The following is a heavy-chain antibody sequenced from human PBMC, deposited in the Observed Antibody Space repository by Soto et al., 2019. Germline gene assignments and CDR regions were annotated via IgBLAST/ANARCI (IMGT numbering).Heavy chain of an antibody. CDR3: ARVPYSSSWYVNWFDP. J-gene: IGHJ5*02. CDR2: IYYSGST. CDR1: GGSISSSSYY. D-gene: IGHD6-13*01. Sequence: SETLSLTCTVSGGSISSSSYYWGWIRQPPGKGLEWIGSIYYSGSTYYNPSLKSRVTISVDTSKNQFSLKLTSVTAADTAVYYCARVPYSSSWYVNWFDPWGQGTLVTVSS. V-gene: IGHV4-39*07.